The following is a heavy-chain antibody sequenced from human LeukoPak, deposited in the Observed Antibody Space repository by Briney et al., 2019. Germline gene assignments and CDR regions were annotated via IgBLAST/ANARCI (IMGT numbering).Heavy chain of an antibody. CDR3: GSGPVGTSVP. CDR1: GFSFGSYA. Sequence: LSGGSLRLSCAASGFSFGSYAMGWTRQAPGRGLEWVSAISGSGSHANYAESVKGRFTISRDNSKNTLYLQMHSLIAADTAVYYCGSGPVGTSVPWGQGTLVTVSS. J-gene: IGHJ5*02. V-gene: IGHV3-23*01. D-gene: IGHD1-1*01. CDR2: ISGSGSHA.